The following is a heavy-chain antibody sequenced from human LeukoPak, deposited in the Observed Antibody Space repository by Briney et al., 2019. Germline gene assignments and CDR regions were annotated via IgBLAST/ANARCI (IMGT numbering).Heavy chain of an antibody. Sequence: ASVKVSCKASGYTFTGYYMHWVRQAPGQGLEWMGWINPNSGGTNYAQKFQGRVTMTRDTSISTAYMELSRLRSDDTAVYYCARDATHYDFWSGYYIPYWFDPWGQGTLVTVSS. D-gene: IGHD3-3*01. CDR2: INPNSGGT. J-gene: IGHJ5*02. CDR1: GYTFTGYY. CDR3: ARDATHYDFWSGYYIPYWFDP. V-gene: IGHV1-2*02.